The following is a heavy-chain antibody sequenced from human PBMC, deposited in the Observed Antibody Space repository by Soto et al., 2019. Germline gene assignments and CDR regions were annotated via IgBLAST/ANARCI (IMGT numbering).Heavy chain of an antibody. CDR1: GYSFTSYW. CDR3: ATTFLAYCGGDCYSPFYYGMDV. CDR2: IYPGDSDT. D-gene: IGHD2-21*02. V-gene: IGHV5-51*01. J-gene: IGHJ6*02. Sequence: GESLKISCKGSGYSFTSYWIGWVRQMPGKGLEWMGIIYPGDSDTRYSPSFQGQVTISADKSISTAYLQWSSLKASDTAMYYCATTFLAYCGGDCYSPFYYGMDVWGQGTTVTVSS.